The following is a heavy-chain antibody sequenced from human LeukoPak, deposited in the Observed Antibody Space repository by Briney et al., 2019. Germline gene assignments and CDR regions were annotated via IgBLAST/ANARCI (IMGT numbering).Heavy chain of an antibody. Sequence: PGGSLRLSCAASGFTFSSYWMSWVRQAPGKGLKWVANIKQDGSEKYYVDSVKGRFTISRDSAKNSLYLQMNSLRAEDTAVYYCARAGYGSGSYSHPIDYWGQGTLVTVSS. CDR3: ARAGYGSGSYSHPIDY. J-gene: IGHJ4*02. CDR1: GFTFSSYW. CDR2: IKQDGSEK. V-gene: IGHV3-7*03. D-gene: IGHD3-10*01.